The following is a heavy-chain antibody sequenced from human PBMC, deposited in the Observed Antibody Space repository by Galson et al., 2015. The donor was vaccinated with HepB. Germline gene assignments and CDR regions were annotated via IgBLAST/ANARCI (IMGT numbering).Heavy chain of an antibody. Sequence: SVKVSCKASGYTFTSYAMHWVRQAPGQRLEWMGWSNAGNGNTKYSQKFQGRVTITRDTSASTAYMELSSLRSEDTAVYYCARATYIVVVPAANHRADGMDVWGQGTTVTVSS. CDR3: ARATYIVVVPAANHRADGMDV. V-gene: IGHV1-3*01. CDR2: SNAGNGNT. CDR1: GYTFTSYA. J-gene: IGHJ6*01. D-gene: IGHD2-2*01.